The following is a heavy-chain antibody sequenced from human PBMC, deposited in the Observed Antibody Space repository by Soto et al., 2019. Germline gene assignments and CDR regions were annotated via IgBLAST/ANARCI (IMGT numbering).Heavy chain of an antibody. J-gene: IGHJ4*02. CDR1: GFTFSSHA. CDR2: VSYDGSNK. Sequence: QVQLVESGGGVVQPGRSLRLSCAASGFTFSSHAMHWVRQAPGKGLDWVAVVSYDGSNKYYADSVKGRFTFSRDNSKNTLYLQMNSLRPEDTALYYCARDLGGAIDYWGQGTLVTVSS. V-gene: IGHV3-30-3*01. CDR3: ARDLGGAIDY. D-gene: IGHD3-16*01.